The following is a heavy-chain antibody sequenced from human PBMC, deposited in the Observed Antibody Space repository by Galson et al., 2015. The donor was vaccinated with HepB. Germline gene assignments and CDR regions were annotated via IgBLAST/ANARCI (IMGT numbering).Heavy chain of an antibody. V-gene: IGHV1-8*01. CDR3: AKAPDCANEVCLLVH. Sequence: SVKVSCKASGYSFTSYDINWVRQATGQGLEWMGWMNPNNGDTGYAQKFQGRVTMTWNTSTSTVYMELSSLRSDDTAVYYCAKAPDCANEVCLLVHWGQGTLVTVSS. D-gene: IGHD2-8*01. CDR2: MNPNNGDT. CDR1: GYSFTSYD. J-gene: IGHJ4*02.